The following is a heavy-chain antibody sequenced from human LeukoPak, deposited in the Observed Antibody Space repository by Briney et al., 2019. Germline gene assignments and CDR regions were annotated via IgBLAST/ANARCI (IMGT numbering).Heavy chain of an antibody. CDR3: ARGRGYCSSTSCYSFYWFDP. Sequence: SETLSLTCAVYGGSFSGYYWSWIRQPPGKGLEWIGEINHSGSTYYNPSLKSRVTISVDRSKNQFSLKLSSVTAADTAVYYCARGRGYCSSTSCYSFYWFDPWGQGTLVTVSS. CDR1: GGSFSGYY. J-gene: IGHJ5*02. CDR2: INHSGST. V-gene: IGHV4-34*01. D-gene: IGHD2-2*01.